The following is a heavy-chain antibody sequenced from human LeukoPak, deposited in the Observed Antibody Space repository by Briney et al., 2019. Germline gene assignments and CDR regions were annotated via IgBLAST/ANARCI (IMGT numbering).Heavy chain of an antibody. J-gene: IGHJ4*02. CDR2: ISSNGGTT. CDR3: ARRCSNGYLDY. V-gene: IGHV3-64*02. D-gene: IGHD6-13*01. Sequence: GGSLRLSCAASGFTFSNYSMQWVRQAPGKGLEYVSVISSNGGTTYYADSVKDRFTISRDNSKNTLYLQMGSLRADDMAVYYCARRCSNGYLDYWGQGTLITVSS. CDR1: GFTFSNYS.